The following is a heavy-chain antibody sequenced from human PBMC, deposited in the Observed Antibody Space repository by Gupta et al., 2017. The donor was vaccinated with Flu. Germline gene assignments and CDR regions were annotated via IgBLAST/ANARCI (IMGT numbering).Heavy chain of an antibody. J-gene: IGHJ6*02. CDR3: ASDSSWYEDYGMDV. D-gene: IGHD6-13*01. Sequence: RQPPGKGLEWIGEINHSGSTNYNPSLKSRVTISVDTSKNQFSLKLSSVTAADTAVYYCASDSSWYEDYGMDVWGQGTTVTVSS. V-gene: IGHV4-34*01. CDR2: INHSGST.